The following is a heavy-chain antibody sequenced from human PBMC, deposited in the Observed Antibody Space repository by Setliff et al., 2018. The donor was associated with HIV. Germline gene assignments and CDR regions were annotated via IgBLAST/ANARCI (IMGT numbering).Heavy chain of an antibody. V-gene: IGHV3-23*01. Sequence: GESLRLSCAASGFTFSSYAMSWVRQAPGKGLEWVSAISGSGGSTYYADSVKGRFTISRDNSKNTLYLQMNSLRAEDTAVYYCAKVTVAASGYFDYWGQGTLVTVSS. CDR3: AKVTVAASGYFDY. CDR2: ISGSGGST. J-gene: IGHJ4*02. D-gene: IGHD6-19*01. CDR1: GFTFSSYA.